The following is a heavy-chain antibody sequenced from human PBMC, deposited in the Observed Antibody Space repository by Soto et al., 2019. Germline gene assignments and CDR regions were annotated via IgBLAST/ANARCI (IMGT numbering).Heavy chain of an antibody. CDR1: GFTFSSNW. CDR2: LKQDGSEK. D-gene: IGHD4-17*01. CDR3: AREVGALDY. J-gene: IGHJ4*02. V-gene: IGHV3-7*01. Sequence: EVQLVESGGGLVQPGGSLRLSCAASGFTFSSNWMAWVRQAPGKGLEWVANLKQDGSEKYYLDSVRGRFTISRDNAKNSLYLQMNSLRAEDTAVYYCAREVGALDYWGQGALVTVSS.